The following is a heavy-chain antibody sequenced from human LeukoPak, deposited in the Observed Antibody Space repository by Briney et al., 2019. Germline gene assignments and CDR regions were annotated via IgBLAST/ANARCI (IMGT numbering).Heavy chain of an antibody. CDR2: IIPIFGTA. CDR1: GGTFSSYA. J-gene: IGHJ6*03. CDR3: ARDQRHSLGARLQKGYYYYYMDA. Sequence: ASVKVSCTASGGTFSSYAISWVRQAPGQGLEWMGGIIPIFGTANYAQKFQGRVTITTDESTSTAYMELSSLRSEDTAVYYCARDQRHSLGARLQKGYYYYYMDAWGKGTTVTVSS. V-gene: IGHV1-69*05. D-gene: IGHD1-26*01.